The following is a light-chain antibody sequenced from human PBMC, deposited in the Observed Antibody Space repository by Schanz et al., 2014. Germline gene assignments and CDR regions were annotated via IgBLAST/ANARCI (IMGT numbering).Light chain of an antibody. CDR1: SSNIGTNT. CDR3: QTYDSSLSAPV. V-gene: IGLV1-44*01. Sequence: QSVLTQPPSASGTPGQRVTISCSGSSSNIGTNTVNWYQQVPGTAPKLLIYANTNRPSGVPDRFSGSKSGTSASLAITGLQTDDEADYYCQTYDSSLSAPVFGTGTKLTVL. J-gene: IGLJ1*01. CDR2: ANT.